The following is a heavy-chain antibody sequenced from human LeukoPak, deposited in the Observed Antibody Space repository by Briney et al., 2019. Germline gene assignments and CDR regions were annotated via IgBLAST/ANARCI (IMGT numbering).Heavy chain of an antibody. D-gene: IGHD6-13*01. CDR3: ARTGSGYSSSWYVNY. CDR2: ISGSGNST. Sequence: GGSLRLSCAASGFTFSSFAMHWVRQAPGKGLEWVSVISGSGNSTYYADSVKGRFTVSRDNSKNTLYLQMNSLRADDTAVYYCARTGSGYSSSWYVNYWGQGTLVTVSS. J-gene: IGHJ4*02. V-gene: IGHV3-23*01. CDR1: GFTFSSFA.